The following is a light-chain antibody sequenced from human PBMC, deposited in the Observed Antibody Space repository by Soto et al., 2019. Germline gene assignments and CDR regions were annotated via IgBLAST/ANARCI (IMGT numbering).Light chain of an antibody. CDR1: SSDVGGYNY. CDR3: NAYAGSNNWV. V-gene: IGLV2-8*01. CDR2: EVS. J-gene: IGLJ3*02. Sequence: QSVLTQPPSASGSPGQSVTISCTGTSSDVGGYNYVSWYQQHPGKAPKLIIYEVSKWPSGIPDRFSGFKSGNTASLTVSGLQAEDEADYYCNAYAGSNNWVFGGGTKLTVL.